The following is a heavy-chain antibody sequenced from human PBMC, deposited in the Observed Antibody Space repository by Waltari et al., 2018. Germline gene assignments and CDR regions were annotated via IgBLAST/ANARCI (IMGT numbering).Heavy chain of an antibody. CDR2: INAANGDT. J-gene: IGHJ6*02. V-gene: IGHV1-3*01. CDR1: GYDFIAYA. CDR3: AIYYNHGMDV. Sequence: QVQLVQSGAEVKKPGASVKVSCEASGYDFIAYAIHWVRQVPGQRLQWMGWINAANGDTKYSQGFQGRVTFSSDTSASTGYRELSSLRSEDSAVYYCAIYYNHGMDVWGQGTRVTVS.